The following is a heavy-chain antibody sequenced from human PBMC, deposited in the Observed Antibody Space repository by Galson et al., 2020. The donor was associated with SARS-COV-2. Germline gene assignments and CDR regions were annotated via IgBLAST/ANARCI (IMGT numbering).Heavy chain of an antibody. D-gene: IGHD3-3*01. CDR1: GGSISSSNW. CDR3: ARDGFWSGFWGKAFDI. CDR2: IYHSGST. J-gene: IGHJ3*02. V-gene: IGHV4-4*02. Sequence: SETLSLTCAVSGGSISSSNWWSWVRQPPGKGLEWIGEIYHSGSTNYNPSLKSRVTISVDKSKNQFSLKLSSVTAADTAVYYCARDGFWSGFWGKAFDIWGQGTMVTVSS.